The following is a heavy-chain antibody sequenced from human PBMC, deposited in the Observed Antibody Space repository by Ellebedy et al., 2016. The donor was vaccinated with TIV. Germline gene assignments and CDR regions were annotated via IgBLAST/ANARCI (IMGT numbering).Heavy chain of an antibody. V-gene: IGHV3-7*01. CDR2: IKQDGSEK. CDR3: AMGGTIRYYYYGMDV. J-gene: IGHJ6*02. CDR1: GFTFSSYW. D-gene: IGHD1-26*01. Sequence: GESLKISCAASGFTFSSYWMSWVRQAPGKGLEWVANIKQDGSEKYYVDSVKGRFTISRDNAKNSLYLQMNSLRAEDTAVYYCAMGGTIRYYYYGMDVWGQGTTVTVSS.